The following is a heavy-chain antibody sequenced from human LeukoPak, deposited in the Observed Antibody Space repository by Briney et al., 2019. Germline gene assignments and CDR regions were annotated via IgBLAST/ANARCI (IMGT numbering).Heavy chain of an antibody. D-gene: IGHD2-21*01. Sequence: PGGSLRLSCAASGFSLSDYGMHWVRQPPGKGLVWVSHINHDGSLRNYADSVKGRFTISRDIAKNTLYLQMNSLGAEDTALYWTRDVFSLGESWGQGTQVTVSS. CDR3: RDVFSLGES. CDR1: GFSLSDYG. V-gene: IGHV3-74*01. J-gene: IGHJ5*02. CDR2: INHDGSLR.